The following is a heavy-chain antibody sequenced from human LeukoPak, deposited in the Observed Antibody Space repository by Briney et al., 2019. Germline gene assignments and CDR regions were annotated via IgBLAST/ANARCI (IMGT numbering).Heavy chain of an antibody. J-gene: IGHJ4*02. CDR1: GFSFSSYW. V-gene: IGHV3-74*01. CDR2: INSDGSIT. CDR3: ARDRVYCGSTSCYAYYFDY. Sequence: GGSLRLSCAASGFSFSSYWMHWVRQAPGKGLVWVSRINSDGSITTYADSVEGRFTISRDNAKNTLYLQMNSLRAEDTAVYYCARDRVYCGSTSCYAYYFDYWGQGTLVTVSS. D-gene: IGHD2-2*01.